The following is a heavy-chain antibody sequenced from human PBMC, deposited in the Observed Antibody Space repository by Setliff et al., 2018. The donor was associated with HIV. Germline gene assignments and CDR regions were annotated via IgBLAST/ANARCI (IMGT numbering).Heavy chain of an antibody. CDR3: ARYSPRGYTLTGPY. CDR1: GGSFSGYY. CDR2: INHSGRT. Sequence: SETLSLTCAVYGGSFSGYYWSWIRQAPGKGLEWIGEINHSGRTKYNPSLKSRVTISLDTSKNQFSLKLTSVTAADTAVYYCARYSPRGYTLTGPYWGQGTLVTVS. V-gene: IGHV4-34*01. J-gene: IGHJ4*02. D-gene: IGHD6-25*01.